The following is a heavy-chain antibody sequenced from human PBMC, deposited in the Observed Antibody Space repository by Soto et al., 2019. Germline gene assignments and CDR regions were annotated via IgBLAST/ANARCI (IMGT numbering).Heavy chain of an antibody. J-gene: IGHJ6*02. Sequence: ASVKVSCKASGYTFTGYYMHWVRQAPGQGLEWMGWINPNSGGTNYAQKFQGWVTMTRDTSISTAYMELSRLRSDDTAVYYCARSLRAIFTCGMDVWGQGTTVTVSS. CDR1: GYTFTGYY. V-gene: IGHV1-2*04. CDR2: INPNSGGT. D-gene: IGHD3-9*01. CDR3: ARSLRAIFTCGMDV.